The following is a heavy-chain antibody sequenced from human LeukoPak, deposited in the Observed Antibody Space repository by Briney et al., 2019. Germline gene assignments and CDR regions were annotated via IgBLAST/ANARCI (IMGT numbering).Heavy chain of an antibody. J-gene: IGHJ4*02. V-gene: IGHV3-7*04. CDR1: GFSFTNFW. CDR3: ARGDAFSGDH. CDR2: IHPEGNEK. Sequence: GGSLRLXCAVSGFSFTNFWMSWVRQAPGRGLEWVANIHPEGNEKYHVESVKGRFTISRDNTKNLLFLQMNDLRVEDTAVYYCARGDAFSGDHWGQGTLVTVSS.